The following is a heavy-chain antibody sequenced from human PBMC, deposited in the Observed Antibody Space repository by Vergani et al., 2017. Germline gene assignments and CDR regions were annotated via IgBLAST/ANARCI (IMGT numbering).Heavy chain of an antibody. CDR3: ARTLGRTITCHSKACWFDS. CDR2: IDWDNTK. J-gene: IGHJ5*01. D-gene: IGHD3-10*01. CDR1: GFSLSSGGMR. V-gene: IGHV2-70*04. Sequence: QVTLKESGPALVKPTQTLTLTCSLSGFSLSSGGMRVSWIRQPPGKALEWLARIDWDNTKVYSSSLKSRLFISKDISKNEVVLTMTNMDPVDTATYYCARTLGRTITCHSKACWFDSWGQGILVTVSS.